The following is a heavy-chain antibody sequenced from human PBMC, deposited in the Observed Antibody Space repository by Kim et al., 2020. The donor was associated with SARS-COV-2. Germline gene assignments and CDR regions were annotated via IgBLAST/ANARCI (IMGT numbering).Heavy chain of an antibody. V-gene: IGHV4-34*01. D-gene: IGHD3-22*01. CDR3: ARGVITTGFDY. J-gene: IGHJ4*02. Sequence: STNDNPSLKSRLTISIDTSKNHVSLKLTSVTAADTAVYYCARGVITTGFDYWGQGTLVTVSS. CDR2: ST.